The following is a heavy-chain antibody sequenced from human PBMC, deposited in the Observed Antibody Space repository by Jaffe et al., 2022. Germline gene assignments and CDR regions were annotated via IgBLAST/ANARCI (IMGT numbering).Heavy chain of an antibody. CDR1: GFTFSSYG. Sequence: QVQLVESGGGVVQPGGSLRLSCAASGFTFSSYGMHWVRQAPGKGLEWVAFIRYDGSNKYYADSVKGRFTISRDNSKNTLYLQMNSLRAEDTAVYYCAKDGITIFGVVYYYYYYMDVWGKGTTVTVSS. J-gene: IGHJ6*03. D-gene: IGHD3-3*01. CDR2: IRYDGSNK. V-gene: IGHV3-30*02. CDR3: AKDGITIFGVVYYYYYYMDV.